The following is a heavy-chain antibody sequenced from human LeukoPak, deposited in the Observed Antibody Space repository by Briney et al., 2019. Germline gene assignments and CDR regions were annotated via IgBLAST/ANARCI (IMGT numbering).Heavy chain of an antibody. CDR1: GFTFSDYY. CDR3: ARATVTNTVLDV. Sequence: GGSLRLSCAASGFTFSDYYMSWIRQAPGKGLEWVSYISSSGSTIYYADSVKGRFTISRDNAKNSLYLQMNSLRVEDTAIYYCARATVTNTVLDVWGHGTTVTVSS. D-gene: IGHD4-17*01. CDR2: ISSSGSTI. V-gene: IGHV3-11*04. J-gene: IGHJ6*02.